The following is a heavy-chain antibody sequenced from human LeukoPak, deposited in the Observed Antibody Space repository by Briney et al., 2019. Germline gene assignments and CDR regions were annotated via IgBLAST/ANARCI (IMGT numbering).Heavy chain of an antibody. CDR3: ATDRITMVRGVIMKGGFDY. V-gene: IGHV1-24*01. CDR2: FDPEDGET. D-gene: IGHD3-10*01. CDR1: GYTLTELS. J-gene: IGHJ4*02. Sequence: ASVKVSCKVSGYTLTELSMHWVRQAPGKGLEWMGGFDPEDGETIYAQKFQGRVTMTEDTSTDTAYMELSSLRSEDTAVYYCATDRITMVRGVIMKGGFDYWGQGTPVTVSS.